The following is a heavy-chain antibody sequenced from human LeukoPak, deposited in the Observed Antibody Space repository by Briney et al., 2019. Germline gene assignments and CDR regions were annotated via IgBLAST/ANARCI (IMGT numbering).Heavy chain of an antibody. CDR3: AKTKQWLVRLTGDYFDY. J-gene: IGHJ4*02. V-gene: IGHV3-23*01. CDR2: ISGSGGST. Sequence: GGSLRLSCTTSGFTFSDYAMSWVRQAPGKGLEWVSAISGSGGSTYYADSVKGRFTISRDNSKNTLYLQMNSLRAEDTAVYYCAKTKQWLVRLTGDYFDYWGQGTLVTVSS. D-gene: IGHD6-19*01. CDR1: GFTFSDYA.